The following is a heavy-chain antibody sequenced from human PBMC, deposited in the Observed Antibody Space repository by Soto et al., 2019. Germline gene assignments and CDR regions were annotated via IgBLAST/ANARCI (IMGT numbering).Heavy chain of an antibody. CDR1: GGSISSYY. CDR2: IYTSGST. D-gene: IGHD2-21*01. V-gene: IGHV4-4*07. CDR3: SRDPAYCGGECLDAFDI. J-gene: IGHJ3*02. Sequence: QVQLQESGPGLVKPSETLSLTCTVSGGSISSYYWSWIRQPAGKGLEWVGRIYTSGSTNYNPSLKSRVTMSVDTSKNQFSLKRSSVTAADTAVYYCSRDPAYCGGECLDAFDIWGQGTMVTVSS.